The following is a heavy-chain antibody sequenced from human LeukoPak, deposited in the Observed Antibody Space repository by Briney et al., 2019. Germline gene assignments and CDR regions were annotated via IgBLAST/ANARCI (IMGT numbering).Heavy chain of an antibody. CDR2: IHKSGTIT. J-gene: IGHJ4*02. Sequence: GGSLRLSCAASGFSFSTYSMNWVRQAPGKGLEWVSYIHKSGTITYHRDSVKGRFTISRDNAKNSLYLQMNSLRDEDTAVYYCARDPHAPDFWGQGTLVTVSS. CDR3: ARDPHAPDF. CDR1: GFSFSTYS. V-gene: IGHV3-48*02.